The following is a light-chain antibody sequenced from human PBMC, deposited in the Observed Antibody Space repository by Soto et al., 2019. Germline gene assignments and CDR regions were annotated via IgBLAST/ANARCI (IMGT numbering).Light chain of an antibody. CDR1: QSVSSSY. J-gene: IGKJ1*01. V-gene: IGKV3-20*01. CDR3: QQYGSSPRT. CDR2: GAS. Sequence: EIVLTQSPGTLSLSPGERATLSCRASQSVSSSYLAWYQQKPGQAPRLLIYGASSRATGIPDRFSGSGSGKDFTLTIRRLEPEDFGSYYCQQYGSSPRTFGQGTKVEIK.